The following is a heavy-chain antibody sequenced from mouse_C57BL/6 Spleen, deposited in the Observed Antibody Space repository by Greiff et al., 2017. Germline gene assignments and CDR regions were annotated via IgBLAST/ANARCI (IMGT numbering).Heavy chain of an antibody. D-gene: IGHD4-1*01. CDR3: AQLTGSDYYAMDY. CDR2: IHPNSGST. J-gene: IGHJ4*01. Sequence: QVQLQQPGAELVKPGASVKLSCKASGYTFTSYWMHWVKQRPGQGREWIGMIHPNSGSTNYNEKFKSKATLTVDKSSSTAYMQLSSLTSEDSAVYYCAQLTGSDYYAMDYWGQGTSVTVSS. V-gene: IGHV1-64*01. CDR1: GYTFTSYW.